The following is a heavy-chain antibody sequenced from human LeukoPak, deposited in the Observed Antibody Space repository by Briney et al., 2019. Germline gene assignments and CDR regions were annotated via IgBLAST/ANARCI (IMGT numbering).Heavy chain of an antibody. V-gene: IGHV4-39*07. D-gene: IGHD1-26*01. CDR1: GGSISSSSYY. Sequence: PSETLSLTCTVSGGSISSSSYYWGWIRQPPGKGLEWIGSIYYSGSTYYNPSLKSRVTISVATSKNQFSLKLSSVTAADTAVYYCARLRHSGSYLDWYFDLWGRGTLVTVSS. CDR3: ARLRHSGSYLDWYFDL. J-gene: IGHJ2*01. CDR2: IYYSGST.